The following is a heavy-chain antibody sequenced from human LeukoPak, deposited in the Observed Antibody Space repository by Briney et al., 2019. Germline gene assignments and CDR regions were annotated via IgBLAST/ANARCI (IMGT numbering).Heavy chain of an antibody. J-gene: IGHJ6*02. CDR2: IYWNDDK. CDR1: GFSLSTSGVG. CDR3: AHSVVVVAAKERYYYGMDV. D-gene: IGHD2-15*01. Sequence: ESGPTLVNPTQTLTLTCTFSGFSLSTSGVGVGWIRQPPGKALEWLALIYWNDDKRYSPSLKSRLTITKDTSKNQVVLTMTNMDPVDTATYYCAHSVVVVAAKERYYYGMDVWGQGTTVTVSS. V-gene: IGHV2-5*01.